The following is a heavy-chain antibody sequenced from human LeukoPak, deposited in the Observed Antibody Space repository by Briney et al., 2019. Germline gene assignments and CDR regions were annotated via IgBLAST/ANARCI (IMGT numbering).Heavy chain of an antibody. CDR1: GGSISSYY. CDR3: ARGANRDGYNKGSYYFDY. D-gene: IGHD5-24*01. J-gene: IGHJ4*02. V-gene: IGHV4-59*08. Sequence: PSETLSLTCTVSGGSISSYYWSWIRQPPGKGLEWIGYIYYSGSTNYNPSLKSRVTISVDTSKNQFSLKLSSATAADTAVYYCARGANRDGYNKGSYYFDYWGQGTLVTVSS. CDR2: IYYSGST.